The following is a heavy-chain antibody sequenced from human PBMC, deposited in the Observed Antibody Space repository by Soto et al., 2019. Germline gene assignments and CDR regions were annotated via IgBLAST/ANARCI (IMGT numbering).Heavy chain of an antibody. Sequence: QEQLVESGGGVVQPGRSLRLSCAASGFTFSSYGMHWVRQAPGKGLAWVAVIWYDGSNKYYADSVKGRFTISRDNFKNTLYLQMNSLRAEDTAVYYCASDQSSSLNIPSGGNFDYWGQGTLVTVSS. CDR1: GFTFSSYG. CDR3: ASDQSSSLNIPSGGNFDY. CDR2: IWYDGSNK. D-gene: IGHD6-6*01. V-gene: IGHV3-33*01. J-gene: IGHJ4*02.